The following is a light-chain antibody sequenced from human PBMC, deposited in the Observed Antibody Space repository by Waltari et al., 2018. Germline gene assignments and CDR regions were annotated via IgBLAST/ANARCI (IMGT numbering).Light chain of an antibody. J-gene: IGKJ3*01. Sequence: EIVMTQSPATLSVSPGGRATLSCRASQSVGTNLAWYQQQPGQAPRLLIYDASARATGIPARFSGSGSGTEFTLTVGSLQSEHFALYYCQQYNNWFTFGPGTKVDIK. CDR2: DAS. CDR3: QQYNNWFT. CDR1: QSVGTN. V-gene: IGKV3-15*01.